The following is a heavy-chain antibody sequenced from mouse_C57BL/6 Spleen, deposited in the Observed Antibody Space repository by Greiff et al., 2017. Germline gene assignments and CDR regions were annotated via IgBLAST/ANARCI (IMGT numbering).Heavy chain of an antibody. CDR1: GYAFSSSW. V-gene: IGHV1-82*01. CDR2: IYPGDGDT. D-gene: IGHD1-1*01. J-gene: IGHJ3*01. CDR3: ARGDGSSPFAY. Sequence: QVQLQQSGPELVKPGASVKISCKASGYAFSSSWMNWVKQRPGKGLEWIGRIYPGDGDTNYNGKFKGKATLTADKSSSTAYMQLSSLTSEDSAVYFCARGDGSSPFAYWGQGTLVTVSA.